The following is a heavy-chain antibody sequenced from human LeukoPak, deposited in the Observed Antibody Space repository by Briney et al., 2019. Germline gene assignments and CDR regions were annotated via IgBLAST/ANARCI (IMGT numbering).Heavy chain of an antibody. CDR1: GYTFTDYY. V-gene: IGHV1-2*02. J-gene: IGHJ6*02. CDR3: ARAVATTTDYYGMDV. D-gene: IGHD5-12*01. Sequence: ASVKVSCKASGYTFTDYYLHWVRQAPGQGLGWMGWINPNSGGTKYAQKFQGRAAMTRDTSISTVYMELSRLRSDDTAVYYCARAVATTTDYYGMDVWGQGTTVTVSS. CDR2: INPNSGGT.